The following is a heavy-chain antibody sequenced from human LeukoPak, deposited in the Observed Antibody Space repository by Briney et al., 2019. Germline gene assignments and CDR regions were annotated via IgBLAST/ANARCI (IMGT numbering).Heavy chain of an antibody. D-gene: IGHD1-7*01. V-gene: IGHV1-2*02. CDR1: GYTFTGYY. J-gene: IGHJ4*02. CDR3: ARAWAGTTLVALSY. CDR2: INPNSGGT. Sequence: ASVKASCKASGYTFTGYYMHWVRQAPGQGLEWMGWINPNSGGTNYAQKFQGRVTMTRDTSISTAYMELSRLRSDDTAVYYCARAWAGTTLVALSYWGQGTLVTASS.